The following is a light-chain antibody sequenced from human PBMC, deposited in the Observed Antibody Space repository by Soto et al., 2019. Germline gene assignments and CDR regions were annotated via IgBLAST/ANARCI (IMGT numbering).Light chain of an antibody. CDR2: DAS. V-gene: IGKV3-11*01. CDR1: QGIGRY. CDR3: HQRSNWPLT. J-gene: IGKJ3*01. Sequence: EIVLTQSPGTLSLSPGESATLSCRASQGIGRYLVWFQQKPGQPPRLLIYDASTRATGIPGRFSGSGSGTDVTLTISSLEPQDFAVYYCHQRSNWPLTFGPGTKVQI.